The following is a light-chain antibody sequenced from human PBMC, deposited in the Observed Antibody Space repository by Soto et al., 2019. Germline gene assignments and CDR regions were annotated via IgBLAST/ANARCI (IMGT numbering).Light chain of an antibody. V-gene: IGKV3-11*01. CDR2: DAF. J-gene: IGKJ4*01. Sequence: EMVLTQSPATLYLSPGARATLSCRASQSVSTYLAWYQQKSGQAPRLLIDDAFNRATGIPARFSGSGSGTYFTLTSSSLEPEDFAVFYCQQRSNWPPLTFGGGTKVEIK. CDR3: QQRSNWPPLT. CDR1: QSVSTY.